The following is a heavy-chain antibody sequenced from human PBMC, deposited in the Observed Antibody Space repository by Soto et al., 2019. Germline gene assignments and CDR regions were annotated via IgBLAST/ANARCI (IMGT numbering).Heavy chain of an antibody. CDR2: IIPIFGTA. V-gene: IGHV1-69*13. J-gene: IGHJ4*02. D-gene: IGHD6-6*01. CDR3: VREVGRIAARPRIFDY. Sequence: SVKVSCKASGGTFSSYAISWVRQAPGQGLEWMGGIIPIFGTANYAQKFQGRVTITADESTSTAYMELSSLRSEDTAVYYCVREVGRIAARPRIFDYWGQGTLVTVSS. CDR1: GGTFSSYA.